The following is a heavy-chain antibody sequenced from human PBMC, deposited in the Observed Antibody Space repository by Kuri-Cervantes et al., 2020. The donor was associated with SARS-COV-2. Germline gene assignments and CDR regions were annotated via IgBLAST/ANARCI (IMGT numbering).Heavy chain of an antibody. V-gene: IGHV1-69*13. CDR3: ARSPFDYGDYQDFDL. CDR2: IIPIFGTA. Sequence: SVTVPCKASGGSFSSYAISWLRQAPGQGLEWMGGIIPIFGTANYAQKFQGRVTITADESTSTAYMELSSLRSEDTAVYYCARSPFDYGDYQDFDLWGRGTLVTVSS. J-gene: IGHJ2*01. CDR1: GGSFSSYA. D-gene: IGHD4-17*01.